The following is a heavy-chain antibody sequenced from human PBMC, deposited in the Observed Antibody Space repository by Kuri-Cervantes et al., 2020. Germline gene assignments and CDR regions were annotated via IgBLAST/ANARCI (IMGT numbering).Heavy chain of an antibody. J-gene: IGHJ6*03. Sequence: ASVKVSCKASGYSFTGHYMHWVRQAPGHGLEWMGWVDPNSGGTNYAQKFQGWVTMTRDPSINTAYMELSRLRSDDTAVYYCARRSDRTLSYYDFWSGSGGYYYMDVWGKGTTVTVSS. CDR2: VDPNSGGT. D-gene: IGHD3-3*01. V-gene: IGHV1-2*04. CDR1: GYSFTGHY. CDR3: ARRSDRTLSYYDFWSGSGGYYYMDV.